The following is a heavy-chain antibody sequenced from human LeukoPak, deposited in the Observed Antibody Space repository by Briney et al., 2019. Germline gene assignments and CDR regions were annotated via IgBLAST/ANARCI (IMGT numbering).Heavy chain of an antibody. CDR3: ASFDSSGYPGALDAFDI. D-gene: IGHD3-22*01. CDR2: ISSSGSTI. V-gene: IGHV3-11*04. CDR1: GFTFSDYY. J-gene: IGHJ3*02. Sequence: KSGGSLRLSCAASGFTFSDYYMSWIRQAPGKGLEWVSYISSSGSTIYYADSVKGRFTISRDNAKNSLYLQMNSLRAEDTAVYYCASFDSSGYPGALDAFDIWGQGTMVTVSS.